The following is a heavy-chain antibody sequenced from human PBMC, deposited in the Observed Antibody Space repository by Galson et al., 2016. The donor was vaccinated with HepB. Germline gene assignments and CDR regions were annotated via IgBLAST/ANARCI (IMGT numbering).Heavy chain of an antibody. D-gene: IGHD2-2*01. CDR1: GFTFDDHA. CDR3: AKDKGPYASTWIDY. Sequence: SLRLSCAASGFTFDDHAMHWVRQAPGKGLEWVSGISWNSLIIVYADSVKGRFTVSRDNAENSLYLQVTSLRPEDSAFYYCAKDKGPYASTWIDYWGQGTLVTVSP. CDR2: ISWNSLII. V-gene: IGHV3-9*01. J-gene: IGHJ4*02.